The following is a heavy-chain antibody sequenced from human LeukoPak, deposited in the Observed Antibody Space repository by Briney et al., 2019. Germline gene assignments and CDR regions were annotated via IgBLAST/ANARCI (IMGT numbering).Heavy chain of an antibody. J-gene: IGHJ4*02. CDR2: MYTGGST. V-gene: IGHV3-53*01. Sequence: GASLRLSCAASGFTLSTNYMSWVRQAPGKGLEWVSVMYTGGSTYYADSVKGRFTISRDNSKNTPYLQMNSLRAEDTALYYCARAPFYYDSSGYPYFDGWGQGTQVTVSS. CDR3: ARAPFYYDSSGYPYFDG. D-gene: IGHD3-22*01. CDR1: GFTLSTNY.